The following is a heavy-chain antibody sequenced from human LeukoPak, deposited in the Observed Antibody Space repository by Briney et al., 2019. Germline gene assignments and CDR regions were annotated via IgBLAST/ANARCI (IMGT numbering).Heavy chain of an antibody. CDR1: GGSVTTNW. CDR3: ARLSGSYASS. Sequence: SETLSLTCAVSGGSVTTNWWSWVRQPPGKGLEWIGEIFRNGATNSNPSLKSRITLSVDQSKNHFSLKLTSVTAADTAVYYCARLSGSYASSWGQGTLVTVSS. J-gene: IGHJ4*02. V-gene: IGHV4-4*02. D-gene: IGHD1-26*01. CDR2: IFRNGAT.